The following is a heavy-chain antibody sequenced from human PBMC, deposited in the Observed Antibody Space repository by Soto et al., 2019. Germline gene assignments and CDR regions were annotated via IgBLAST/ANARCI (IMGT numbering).Heavy chain of an antibody. CDR2: ISYDGSNE. CDR1: GFTFSNYG. D-gene: IGHD3-3*01. CDR3: AKSYYDFWSGYQTSYYYGMDV. J-gene: IGHJ6*02. Sequence: LRLSCAASGFTFSNYGMHWVRQALGKGLEWLAVISYDGSNEYYGDSVKGRFTISRDNSKNMMYLYMRSLGAEDTAVYYCAKSYYDFWSGYQTSYYYGMDVWGPGTTVTVSS. V-gene: IGHV3-30*18.